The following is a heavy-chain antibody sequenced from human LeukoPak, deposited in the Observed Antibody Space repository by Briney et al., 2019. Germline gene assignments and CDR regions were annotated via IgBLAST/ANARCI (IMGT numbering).Heavy chain of an antibody. CDR1: GGSISSSSYY. D-gene: IGHD3-22*01. V-gene: IGHV4-39*01. CDR2: IYYSGST. J-gene: IGHJ4*02. CDR3: ARQSITMIVVVRHFDY. Sequence: SETLSLTCTVSGGSISSSSYYWGWIRQPPGKGLEWIGSIYYSGSTYYNPSLKSRVTISVDTSKNQFSLKLSSVTAADTAVYYCARQSITMIVVVRHFDYWGQGTLVTVSS.